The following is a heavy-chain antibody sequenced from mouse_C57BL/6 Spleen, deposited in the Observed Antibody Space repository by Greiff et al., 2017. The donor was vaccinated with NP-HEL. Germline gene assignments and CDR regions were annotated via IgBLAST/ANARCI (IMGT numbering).Heavy chain of an antibody. Sequence: EVMLVESEGGLVQPGSSMKLSCTASGFTFSDYYMAWVRQVPEKGLEWVANINYDGSSTYYLDSLKSRFIISRDNAKYILYLQMSSLKSEDTATYYCAREDSNYSYFDYWGQGTTLTVSS. J-gene: IGHJ2*01. CDR1: GFTFSDYY. D-gene: IGHD2-5*01. CDR3: AREDSNYSYFDY. CDR2: INYDGSST. V-gene: IGHV5-16*01.